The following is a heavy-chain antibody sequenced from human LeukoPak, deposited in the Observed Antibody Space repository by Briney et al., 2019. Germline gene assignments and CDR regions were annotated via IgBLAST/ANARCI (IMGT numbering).Heavy chain of an antibody. Sequence: TSETLSLTCTVSGGSISSYYGNWIRQPPGKGLEWIGYIYYSGSTNYNPSLKSRVTISVDTSKNQFSLKLSSVTAADTAVYYCARGHSGRGGIDPWGQGTLVTVSS. CDR2: IYYSGST. V-gene: IGHV4-59*01. CDR1: GGSISSYY. CDR3: ARGHSGRGGIDP. D-gene: IGHD3-10*02. J-gene: IGHJ5*02.